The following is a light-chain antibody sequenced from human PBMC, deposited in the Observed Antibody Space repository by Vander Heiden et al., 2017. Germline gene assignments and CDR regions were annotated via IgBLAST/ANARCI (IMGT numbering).Light chain of an antibody. Sequence: SYVLTQPPSLSVAPGQTARLPFAANNVGSKRVHWWRQRPGQAPVLVIYDDRDRPSGVPARFSGSNTGNTATLTISRVEGGDEAAYYCQVWDDSSDHLVFGGGTKLTVL. J-gene: IGLJ2*01. CDR2: DDR. CDR3: QVWDDSSDHLV. V-gene: IGLV3-21*02. CDR1: NVGSKR.